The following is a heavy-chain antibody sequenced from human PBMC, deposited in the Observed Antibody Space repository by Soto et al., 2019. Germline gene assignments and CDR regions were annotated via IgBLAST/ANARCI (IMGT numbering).Heavy chain of an antibody. V-gene: IGHV4-4*07. CDR2: IYATGTT. D-gene: IGHD1-1*01. CDR1: GASISGFY. Sequence: TLSLTCTVSGASISGFYWSWIRKSAGKGLEWIGRIYATGTTDYNPSLKSRVMMSVDTSKKQFSLKLRSVTAADTAVYYCVRDGTKTLRDWFDPWGQGISVTVSS. CDR3: VRDGTKTLRDWFDP. J-gene: IGHJ5*02.